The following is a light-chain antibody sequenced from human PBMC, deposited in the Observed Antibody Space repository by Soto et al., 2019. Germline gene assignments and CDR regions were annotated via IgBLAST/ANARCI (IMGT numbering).Light chain of an antibody. J-gene: IGKJ4*01. V-gene: IGKV4-1*01. CDR3: HQYFIRPLP. Sequence: SSKNRNHLSWYQQKPGQPPKLLIYWATTRESGVPDRFSGSGSGTDFTLTVSGLQAEDVAIYYCHQYFIRPLPFGGGTKVDIK. CDR2: WAT. CDR1: SSKNRNH.